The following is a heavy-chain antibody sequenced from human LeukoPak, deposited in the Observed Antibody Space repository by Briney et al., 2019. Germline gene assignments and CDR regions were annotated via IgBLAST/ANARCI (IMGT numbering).Heavy chain of an antibody. CDR3: AREYSGSYYGVFDI. J-gene: IGHJ3*02. V-gene: IGHV4-31*03. CDR1: GGSISSGGYY. CDR2: IYYSGST. D-gene: IGHD1-26*01. Sequence: SETLSLTCTVSGGSISSGGYYWSWIRQHPGKGLEWIGYIYYSGSTYYNPSLKSRVTISVDTSKNHFSLKLSSVTAADTAVYYCAREYSGSYYGVFDIGGQGTRVTVSS.